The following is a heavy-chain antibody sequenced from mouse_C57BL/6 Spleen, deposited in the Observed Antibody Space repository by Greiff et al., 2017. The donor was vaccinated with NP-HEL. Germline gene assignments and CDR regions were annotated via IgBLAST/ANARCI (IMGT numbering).Heavy chain of an antibody. Sequence: DVKLQESGPGLAKPSQTLSLTCSVTGYSITSDYWNWIRKFPGNKLEYMGYISYSGSTYYNPSLKSRISITRDTSKNQYYLQLNSVTTEDTATYYCARGYYGSSYGFAYWGQGTLVTVSA. V-gene: IGHV3-8*01. CDR2: ISYSGST. J-gene: IGHJ3*01. CDR1: GYSITSDY. D-gene: IGHD1-1*01. CDR3: ARGYYGSSYGFAY.